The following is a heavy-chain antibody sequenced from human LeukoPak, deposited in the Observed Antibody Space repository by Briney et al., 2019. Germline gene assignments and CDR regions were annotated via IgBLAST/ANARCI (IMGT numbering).Heavy chain of an antibody. V-gene: IGHV1-46*01. CDR2: INPSGGST. Sequence: ASVKVSCKASGYTFSNYYMYWVRQAPGQGLEWMGLINPSGGSTNYAQKFQGRVTMTRDMSTSTVYMELSSLRSEDTAVYYCARGHYYDSSGSYYFDYWGQGTLVTVSS. D-gene: IGHD3-22*01. CDR3: ARGHYYDSSGSYYFDY. CDR1: GYTFSNYY. J-gene: IGHJ4*02.